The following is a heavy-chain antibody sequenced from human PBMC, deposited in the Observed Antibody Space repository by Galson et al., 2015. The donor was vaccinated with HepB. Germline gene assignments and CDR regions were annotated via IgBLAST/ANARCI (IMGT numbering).Heavy chain of an antibody. D-gene: IGHD1-1*01. Sequence: LRLSCAASGFSFSTNNMHWVRQAPVKGLEWLAIISPDGTTAFYADSVKGRFTISRDNSKSTLFLQVDSLRPEDTAVYYCARDFKWNYDHWGQGTLVTVSS. CDR1: GFSFSTNN. CDR2: ISPDGTTA. J-gene: IGHJ4*02. V-gene: IGHV3-30-3*01. CDR3: ARDFKWNYDH.